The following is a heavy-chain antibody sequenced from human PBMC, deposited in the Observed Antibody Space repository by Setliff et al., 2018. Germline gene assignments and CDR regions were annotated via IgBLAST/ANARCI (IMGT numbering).Heavy chain of an antibody. D-gene: IGHD3-22*01. CDR3: AREQGRSYYDSSGFDS. CDR1: GGSVGNSHYY. V-gene: IGHV4-61*10. CDR2: IYTTWST. J-gene: IGHJ4*02. Sequence: SETLSLTCTVSGGSVGNSHYYWSWIRQPAGKGLEWIGRIYTTWSTNYNPSLKSRVTISLDTSKSQFFLKLSSVTAADTAVYYCAREQGRSYYDSSGFDSWGQGTLVTVSS.